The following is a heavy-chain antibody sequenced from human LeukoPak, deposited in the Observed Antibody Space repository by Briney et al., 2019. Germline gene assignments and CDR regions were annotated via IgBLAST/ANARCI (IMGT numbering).Heavy chain of an antibody. J-gene: IGHJ4*02. CDR3: ARDLDYGDPSDY. V-gene: IGHV3-21*01. D-gene: IGHD4-17*01. CDR1: GFTFSSYS. Sequence: GGSLRLSCAASGFTFSSYSMNWVRQAPGKGLEWISSISSSSSYIYYADSVKGRFTISRDNAKNSMYLQMNSLRAEDTAVYYCARDLDYGDPSDYWGQGTLVTVSS. CDR2: ISSSSSYI.